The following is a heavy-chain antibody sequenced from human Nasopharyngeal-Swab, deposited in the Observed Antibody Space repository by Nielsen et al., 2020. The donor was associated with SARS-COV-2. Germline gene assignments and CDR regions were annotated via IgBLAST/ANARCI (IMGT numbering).Heavy chain of an antibody. Sequence: GESLKISCAASGFTFSSYAMHWVRQAPGKGLEWVSSISSSSSYIYYADSVKGRFTISRDNAKNSLYLQMNSLRAEDTAVYYCARDRGITMPFDYWGQGTLVTVSS. CDR2: ISSSSSYI. J-gene: IGHJ4*02. CDR1: GFTFSSYA. CDR3: ARDRGITMPFDY. D-gene: IGHD1-14*01. V-gene: IGHV3-21*01.